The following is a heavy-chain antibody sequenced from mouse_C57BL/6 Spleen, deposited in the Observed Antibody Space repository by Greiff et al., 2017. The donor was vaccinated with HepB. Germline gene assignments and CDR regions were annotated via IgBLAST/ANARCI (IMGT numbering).Heavy chain of an antibody. CDR2: INPSNGGT. V-gene: IGHV1-53*01. Sequence: QVQLQQPGAELVKPGASVKMSCKASGYTFTSYWMHWVKQRPGQGLEWIGNINPSNGGTNYNEKFKSKATLTVDKSSSTAYMQLSSLTSEDSAVYDCARSYEYDGAYAMDYWGQGTSVTVSS. CDR3: ARSYEYDGAYAMDY. D-gene: IGHD2-4*01. J-gene: IGHJ4*01. CDR1: GYTFTSYW.